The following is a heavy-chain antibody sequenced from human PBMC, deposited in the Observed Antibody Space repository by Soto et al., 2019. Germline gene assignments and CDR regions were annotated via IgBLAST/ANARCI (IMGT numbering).Heavy chain of an antibody. D-gene: IGHD6-6*01. Sequence: GGSLRLSCAASGFTFSSYAMSWVRQAPGKGLEWVSAISGSGGSTYYADSVKGRFTISRDNSKNTLYLQMNSLRAEDTAVYYCAKVAGYSSSSVYSDYFDYWGQGTLVTVSS. CDR2: ISGSGGST. J-gene: IGHJ4*02. CDR1: GFTFSSYA. CDR3: AKVAGYSSSSVYSDYFDY. V-gene: IGHV3-23*01.